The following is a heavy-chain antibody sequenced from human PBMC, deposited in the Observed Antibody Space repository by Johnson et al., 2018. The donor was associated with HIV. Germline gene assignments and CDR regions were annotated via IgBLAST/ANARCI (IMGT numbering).Heavy chain of an antibody. D-gene: IGHD3-3*01. CDR3: AKLTIFGVVPHNGGDAFDI. Sequence: QMLLVESGGGVVQPGWSLRLSCAASGFTFSSYGMHWVRQAPGKGLEWVAFIRYDGSYKYYADSVKGRFTISRDNSKNTLYLQMHSLRAEDTAVYYCAKLTIFGVVPHNGGDAFDIWGQGTMVTVSS. CDR1: GFTFSSYG. J-gene: IGHJ3*02. V-gene: IGHV3-30*02. CDR2: IRYDGSYK.